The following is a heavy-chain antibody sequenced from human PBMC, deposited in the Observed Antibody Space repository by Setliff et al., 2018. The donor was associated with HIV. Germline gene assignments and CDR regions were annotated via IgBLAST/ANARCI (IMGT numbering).Heavy chain of an antibody. J-gene: IGHJ4*02. CDR2: IYASGST. V-gene: IGHV4-61*02. CDR1: DDSISSGANY. Sequence: SETLSLTCSVSDDSISSGANYWSWIRQPAGQRLEWIGRIYASGSTNYNPSLKSRVTISVDTSKNQFSLKLSSVTAADTAVYYCARHRDGGTYPLDYWGQGTLVTVSS. D-gene: IGHD1-26*01. CDR3: ARHRDGGTYPLDY.